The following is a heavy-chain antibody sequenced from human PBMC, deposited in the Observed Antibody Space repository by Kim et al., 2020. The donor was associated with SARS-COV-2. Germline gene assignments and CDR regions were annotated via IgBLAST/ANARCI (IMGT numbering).Heavy chain of an antibody. CDR3: ARDPAYSIEGAFAV. V-gene: IGHV3-66*02. CDR2: IYSGGAT. Sequence: GGSLRLSCAGSGFTVSNNYMSWFRQAPGRGLEWFSVIYSGGATYYADSVKGRFTISRDNLKNTLYLQMNSLRAGDTAVYFCARDPAYSIEGAFAVWGQGTMVTVSS. D-gene: IGHD6-13*01. J-gene: IGHJ3*01. CDR1: GFTVSNNY.